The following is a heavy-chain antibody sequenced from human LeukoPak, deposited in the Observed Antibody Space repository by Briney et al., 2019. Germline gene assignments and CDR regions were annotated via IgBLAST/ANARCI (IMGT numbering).Heavy chain of an antibody. J-gene: IGHJ4*02. V-gene: IGHV4-39*07. CDR1: GGSISSSSYY. CDR2: IYHSGST. CDR3: ARADIATRSTAIDY. Sequence: SETLSLTCTVSGGSISSSSYYWGWIRQPPGKGLEWIGSIYHSGSTYYNPSLKSRVTISVDTSKNQVSLKLSSVTAADTAVYYCARADIATRSTAIDYWGQGTLVTVSS. D-gene: IGHD6-6*01.